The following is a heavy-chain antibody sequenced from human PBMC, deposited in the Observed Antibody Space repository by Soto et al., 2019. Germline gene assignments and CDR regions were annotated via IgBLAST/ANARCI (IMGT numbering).Heavy chain of an antibody. Sequence: QITLKESGPTLVKPTQTLTLTCTFSGFSLTTRAVGVGWIRQPPGKALEWFEFIYWNDNEYYSPSLKSRLTTTKDTAKNQVVLTMTNTDPVDTATYYCAHGSGWLFDYWGQGTLVTVSA. CDR1: GFSLTTRAVG. D-gene: IGHD6-19*01. J-gene: IGHJ4*02. CDR3: AHGSGWLFDY. CDR2: IYWNDNE. V-gene: IGHV2-5*01.